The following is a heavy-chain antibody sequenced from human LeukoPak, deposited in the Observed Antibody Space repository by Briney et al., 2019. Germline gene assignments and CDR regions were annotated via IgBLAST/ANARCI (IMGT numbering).Heavy chain of an antibody. CDR1: GFTFSSYG. J-gene: IGHJ4*02. V-gene: IGHV3-30*02. Sequence: GGSLRLSCAASGFTFSSYGMHWVRQAPGKGLEWVAFIRYDGSNKYYADSVKGRFTISRDNAKNSLYLQMNSLRAEDTAVYYCARGGGAVDDRGYDILTGYYTPDFDYWGQGTLVTVSS. CDR3: ARGGGAVDDRGYDILTGYYTPDFDY. CDR2: IRYDGSNK. D-gene: IGHD3-9*01.